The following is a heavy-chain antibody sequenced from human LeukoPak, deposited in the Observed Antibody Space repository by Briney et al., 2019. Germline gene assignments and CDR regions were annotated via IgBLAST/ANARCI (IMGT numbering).Heavy chain of an antibody. V-gene: IGHV3-23*01. D-gene: IGHD4-17*01. J-gene: IGHJ4*02. CDR1: GFTFSSYA. CDR2: ISGSGGST. CDR3: AKVYGDYFDY. Sequence: PGGSLTLTCAASGFTFSSYAMSWVRQAPGKGLEWVSAISGSGGSTYYADSVKGRFTISRDTSKNTLYLQMNSLRAEDTAVYYCAKVYGDYFDYWGQGTLVTVSS.